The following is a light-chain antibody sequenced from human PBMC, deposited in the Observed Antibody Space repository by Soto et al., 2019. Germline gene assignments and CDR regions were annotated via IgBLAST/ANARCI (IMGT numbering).Light chain of an antibody. J-gene: IGLJ2*01. Sequence: QSVLTQPASVSGSPGQWITTACTGTSSDVGGYNYVSWYQQHPGKAPKLMIYEVHYRPSGVSNRFSGSKSGNTVYLTISWLQAEDEADYSCCSYRRSSTVVFGGGTKLTVL. V-gene: IGLV2-14*01. CDR3: CSYRRSSTVV. CDR2: EVH. CDR1: SSDVGGYNY.